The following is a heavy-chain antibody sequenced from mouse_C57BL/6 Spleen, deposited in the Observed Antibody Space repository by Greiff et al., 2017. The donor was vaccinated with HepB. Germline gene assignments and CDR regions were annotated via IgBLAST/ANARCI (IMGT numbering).Heavy chain of an antibody. J-gene: IGHJ4*01. CDR3: ARSDGYASYAMDY. D-gene: IGHD2-2*01. CDR1: GYSFTDYN. CDR2: INPNYGTT. Sequence: VQLKESGPELVKPGASVKISCKASGYSFTDYNMNWVKQSNGKSLEWIGVINPNYGTTSYNQKFKGKATLTVDQSSSTAYMQLNSLTSEDSAVYYCARSDGYASYAMDYWGQGTSVTVSS. V-gene: IGHV1-39*01.